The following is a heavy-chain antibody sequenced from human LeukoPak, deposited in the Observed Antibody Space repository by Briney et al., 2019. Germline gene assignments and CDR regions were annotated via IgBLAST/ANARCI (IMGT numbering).Heavy chain of an antibody. CDR3: ARLYDFWSGKGWFDP. J-gene: IGHJ5*02. D-gene: IGHD3-3*01. CDR2: SYTSGST. Sequence: SETLSLTCTVSGGSISSYYWSWIRQPAGKGLEWIGRSYTSGSTNYNPPLKTRVTMSVDTSTNQFSLKLSSVTAADTAVYYCARLYDFWSGKGWFDPWGQGTLVTVSS. V-gene: IGHV4-4*07. CDR1: GGSISSYY.